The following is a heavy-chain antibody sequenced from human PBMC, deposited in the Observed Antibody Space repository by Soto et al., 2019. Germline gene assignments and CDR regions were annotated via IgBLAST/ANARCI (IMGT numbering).Heavy chain of an antibody. Sequence: ASVKVSCKASGYTFTSYDINWVRQATGQGLEWMGWMNPNSGNTGYAQKFQGRVTMTRNTSISTAYMELSSLRSEDTAVYYCAIPYCSSTSCYTDAFDIWGQGTMVTV. J-gene: IGHJ3*02. V-gene: IGHV1-8*01. CDR2: MNPNSGNT. D-gene: IGHD2-2*02. CDR1: GYTFTSYD. CDR3: AIPYCSSTSCYTDAFDI.